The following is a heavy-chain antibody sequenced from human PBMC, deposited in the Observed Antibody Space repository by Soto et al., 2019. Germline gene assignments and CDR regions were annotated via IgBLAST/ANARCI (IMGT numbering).Heavy chain of an antibody. Sequence: EVQLVESGGGLVQPGGSLRLSCAASGFTFSSYWMSWVRQAPGKGLEWVANIKQDGSEKYYVDSVKGRFTISRDNAKNSLYLQMNSLRAEDTAVYYCARRYSSSLYYYYYYMDVWGKGTTVTVSS. D-gene: IGHD5-18*01. J-gene: IGHJ6*03. CDR1: GFTFSSYW. CDR2: IKQDGSEK. V-gene: IGHV3-7*03. CDR3: ARRYSSSLYYYYYYMDV.